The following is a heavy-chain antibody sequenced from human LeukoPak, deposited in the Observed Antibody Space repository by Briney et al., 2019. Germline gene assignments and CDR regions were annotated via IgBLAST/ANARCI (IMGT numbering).Heavy chain of an antibody. V-gene: IGHV3-21*01. CDR1: GFTFSSYA. J-gene: IGHJ5*02. Sequence: GGSLRLSCAASGFTFSSYAMTWVRQAPGKGLEWVSSISSSSSYIYYADSVKGRFTISRDNAKNSLYLQMNSLRAEDTAVYYCARVSGYCGGDCYSSPNWFDPWGQGTLVTVSS. CDR3: ARVSGYCGGDCYSSPNWFDP. D-gene: IGHD2-21*02. CDR2: ISSSSSYI.